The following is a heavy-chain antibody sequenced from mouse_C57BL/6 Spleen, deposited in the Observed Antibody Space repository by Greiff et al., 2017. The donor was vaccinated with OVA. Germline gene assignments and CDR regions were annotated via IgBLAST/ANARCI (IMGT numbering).Heavy chain of an antibody. D-gene: IGHD2-4*01. CDR3: AGVYYDYGGFAY. CDR2: INPSNGGT. J-gene: IGHJ3*01. CDR1: GYTFTSSG. V-gene: IGHV1-53*01. Sequence: QVQLQQPGTERVKPGASVKLSCKASGYTFTSSGRHWGKRRPGQGLEWIGNINPSNGGTNYNEKFKSKATLTVDKSSSTAYMQLSSLTSEDSAVYYCAGVYYDYGGFAYWGQGTLVTVSA.